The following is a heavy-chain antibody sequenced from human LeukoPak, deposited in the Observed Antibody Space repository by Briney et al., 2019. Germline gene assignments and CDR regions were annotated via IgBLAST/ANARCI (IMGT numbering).Heavy chain of an antibody. J-gene: IGHJ4*02. V-gene: IGHV4-59*08. CDR2: IYYSGST. Sequence: SETPSLTCTVSGGSISSYYWSWIRQPPGKGLEWIGYIYYSGSTNYNPSLKSRVTISVDTSKNQFSLKLSSVTAADTAVYYCAATSGWYSPVFDYWGQGTLVTVSS. D-gene: IGHD6-19*01. CDR1: GGSISSYY. CDR3: AATSGWYSPVFDY.